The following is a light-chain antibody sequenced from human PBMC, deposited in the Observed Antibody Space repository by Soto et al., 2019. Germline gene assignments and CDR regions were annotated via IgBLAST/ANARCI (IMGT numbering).Light chain of an antibody. V-gene: IGKV1-12*01. CDR1: QGISGW. CDR2: AAS. Sequence: DVLMTQSPSSVSASVGDRVSITCRASQGISGWLAWYQQKPGKAPKLLIYAASSLQSGVPSRFSRSVSGTDFTLTINTLQPEDFATYYCQQVHIFPLTFGGGTKVEIK. CDR3: QQVHIFPLT. J-gene: IGKJ4*01.